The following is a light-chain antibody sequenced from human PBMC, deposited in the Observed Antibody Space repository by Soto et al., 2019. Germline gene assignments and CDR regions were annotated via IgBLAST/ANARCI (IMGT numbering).Light chain of an antibody. Sequence: DIQMTQSPSTLSASLGDRVSITCRASQSVSNWLAWYQQKPGIAPNLLIYDASTLESGVPSRFSGSGSGTDFTLTISSLQPEDFATYYCLQDYDYPRTFGQGTKVDIK. CDR2: DAS. CDR1: QSVSNW. V-gene: IGKV1-5*01. J-gene: IGKJ1*01. CDR3: LQDYDYPRT.